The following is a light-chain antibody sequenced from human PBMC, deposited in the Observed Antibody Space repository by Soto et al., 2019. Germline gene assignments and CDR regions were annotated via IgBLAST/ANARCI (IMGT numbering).Light chain of an antibody. V-gene: IGKV3-20*01. CDR2: GVS. CDR1: QSVTSNS. Sequence: EIVLTQSPGTLSLSPRERATLSCRASQSVTSNSLAWYQHRPGQAPRLLIYGVSNRAPGIPDRFSGSGSGTHFTLTISALVPYDVAVYYFQRYAASPRTFGQGTQVEAK. CDR3: QRYAASPRT. J-gene: IGKJ1*01.